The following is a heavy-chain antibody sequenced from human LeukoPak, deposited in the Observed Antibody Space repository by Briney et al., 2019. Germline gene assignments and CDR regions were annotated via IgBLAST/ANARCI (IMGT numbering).Heavy chain of an antibody. V-gene: IGHV4-38-2*02. D-gene: IGHD6-13*01. CDR3: ARGTIAAAGVLSIDY. Sequence: PSETLSLTRTVSGYSISSGYYWGWIRQPPGKGLEWIGSIYHSGTIYNNPSLKSRVTISLDTSKNQFSLQLNSVTPGDTAVYYCARGTIAAAGVLSIDYWGQGTLVTVSS. CDR1: GYSISSGYY. CDR2: IYHSGTI. J-gene: IGHJ4*02.